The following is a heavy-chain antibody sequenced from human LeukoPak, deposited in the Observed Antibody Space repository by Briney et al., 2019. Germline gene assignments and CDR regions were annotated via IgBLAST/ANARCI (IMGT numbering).Heavy chain of an antibody. Sequence: SVKVSCKASGGTFSSYAISWVRQAPGQGLEWMGGIIPIFGTANYAQKFQGRVTITADETTSTAYMELSSLRSEDTAVYYCARGWDTAKSAFDIWGQGTMVTVSS. J-gene: IGHJ3*02. D-gene: IGHD5-18*01. V-gene: IGHV1-69*13. CDR3: ARGWDTAKSAFDI. CDR2: IIPIFGTA. CDR1: GGTFSSYA.